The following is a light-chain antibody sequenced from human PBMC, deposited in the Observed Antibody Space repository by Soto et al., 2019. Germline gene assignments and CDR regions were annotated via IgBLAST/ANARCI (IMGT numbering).Light chain of an antibody. V-gene: IGLV2-14*02. CDR2: EVF. CDR1: SGDVGTYNL. Sequence: QSALTQPASVSGSPGQSITISCTGTSGDVGTYNLVSWYQHHPGKVPKLIIYEVFKRPSGVSDRFSGSKSANTASLTISGLQAEDEADYYCCSYTTSSTRVFGTGTKVTVL. CDR3: CSYTTSSTRV. J-gene: IGLJ1*01.